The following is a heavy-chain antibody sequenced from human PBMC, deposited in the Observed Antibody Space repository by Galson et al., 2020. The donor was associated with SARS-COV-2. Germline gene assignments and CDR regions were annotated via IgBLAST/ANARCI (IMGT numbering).Heavy chain of an antibody. J-gene: IGHJ6*02. CDR1: GFTFSSYA. D-gene: IGHD3-16*02. CDR3: ASPIVISKTNRYYYYGMDV. V-gene: IGHV3-23*01. CDR2: ISGSGGST. Sequence: GGSLRLSCAASGFTFSSYAMSWVRQAPGKGLEWVSAISGSGGSTYYADSVKGRFTISRDNSKNTLYLQMNSLRAEDTAVYYCASPIVISKTNRYYYYGMDVWGQGTTVTVSS.